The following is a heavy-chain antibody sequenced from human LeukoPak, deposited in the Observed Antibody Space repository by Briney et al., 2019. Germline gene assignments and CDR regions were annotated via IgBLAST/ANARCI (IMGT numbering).Heavy chain of an antibody. D-gene: IGHD1-26*01. CDR3: VRQQTSHGNFDY. V-gene: IGHV3-13*01. CDR1: GFTFSNHA. CDR2: IGTAGDT. J-gene: IGHJ4*02. Sequence: GGSLRLSCATSGFTFSNHAMHWVRHATGKGLEWVSAIGTAGDTFYPGSVKGRFTISRESAKNSLSLQINSLKAEDTAVYYCVRQQTSHGNFDYWGQGTLVTVSS.